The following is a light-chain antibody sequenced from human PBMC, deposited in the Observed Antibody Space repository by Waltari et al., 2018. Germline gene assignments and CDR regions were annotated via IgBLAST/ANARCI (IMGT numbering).Light chain of an antibody. J-gene: IGLJ1*01. CDR3: AGWDKILNGDV. Sequence: QSVLTQPPSASGTPGQRVLISCSGSNSNIGTDSVAWYQQFPGTAPKLLIYRNEKRAQGVPDRFSGSKSGASASPARRGRRCAEEAYYYSAGWDKILNGDVYGPGTKVTVL. CDR1: NSNIGTDS. V-gene: IGLV1-44*01. CDR2: RNE.